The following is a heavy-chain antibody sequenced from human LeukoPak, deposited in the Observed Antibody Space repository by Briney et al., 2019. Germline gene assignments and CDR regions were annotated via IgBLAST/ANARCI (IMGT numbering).Heavy chain of an antibody. Sequence: ASVKVSCKASGYTFTSYDINWVRQATGQGLEWMGWMNPNSCNTGYAQKFQGRVTITRNTSISTAYMELSSLRSEDTAVYYCARVDFWSGYPYSYYMDVWGKGTTVTVSS. CDR3: ARVDFWSGYPYSYYMDV. CDR2: MNPNSCNT. J-gene: IGHJ6*03. D-gene: IGHD3-3*01. V-gene: IGHV1-8*03. CDR1: GYTFTSYD.